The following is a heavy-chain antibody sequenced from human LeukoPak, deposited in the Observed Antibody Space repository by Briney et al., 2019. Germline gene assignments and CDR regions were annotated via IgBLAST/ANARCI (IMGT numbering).Heavy chain of an antibody. CDR1: GYMFTSYW. D-gene: IGHD3-22*01. CDR2: IYPGDSDT. V-gene: IGHV5-51*01. Sequence: GESLMISCKGSGYMFTSYWIGWVRQMPGKGLEWMGIIYPGDSDTRYSPSFQGQVTISADKSISTAYLQWSSLKASDTAMYYCARCLDSSGYYDAFDIWGQGTMVTVSS. CDR3: ARCLDSSGYYDAFDI. J-gene: IGHJ3*02.